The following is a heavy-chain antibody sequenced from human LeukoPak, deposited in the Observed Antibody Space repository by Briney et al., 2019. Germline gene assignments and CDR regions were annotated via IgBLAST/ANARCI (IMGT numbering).Heavy chain of an antibody. V-gene: IGHV4-61*02. D-gene: IGHD6-19*01. J-gene: IGHJ4*02. CDR2: INPSGST. CDR3: ARAQRWLPFTY. Sequence: SQTLSLTCTVSGDSINSGTYYWTWIRQPAGQGLEWIGRINPSGSTDYNPSLKSRVIISVDTSKNQFSLKLTSVTAADTAVYYCARAQRWLPFTYWGQGTLVTVSS. CDR1: GDSINSGTYY.